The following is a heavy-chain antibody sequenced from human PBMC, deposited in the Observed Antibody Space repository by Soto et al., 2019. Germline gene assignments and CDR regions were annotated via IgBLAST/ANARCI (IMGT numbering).Heavy chain of an antibody. CDR3: ARVPIVGPTPSYFYYVMDV. D-gene: IGHD1-26*01. J-gene: IGHJ6*04. CDR2: IWYDGSNK. CDR1: GFTFSSYG. Sequence: PGGSLRLSCAASGFTFSSYGMHWVRQAPGKGLEWVAVIWYDGSNKYYADSVKGRFTISRDNSKNTLYLQMNSLRAEDTAVYYCARVPIVGPTPSYFYYVMDVGAKGPTVTVSS. V-gene: IGHV3-33*01.